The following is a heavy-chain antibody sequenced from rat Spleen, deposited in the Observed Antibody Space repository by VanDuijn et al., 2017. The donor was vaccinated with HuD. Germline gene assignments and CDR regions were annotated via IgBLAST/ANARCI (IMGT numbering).Heavy chain of an antibody. J-gene: IGHJ3*01. CDR3: ARGGYGYWSAY. Sequence: EVQLVESDGGLVQPGRSLKLSCAASGFTFSDYYMAWVRQAPTKGLEWVATISYDGSSTYYRDSVKGRFTISRDNAKSTLYLQMDGLRSEDTANYYCARGGYGYWSAYWGQGTLVTVSS. D-gene: IGHD1-7*01. CDR1: GFTFSDYY. V-gene: IGHV5-29*01. CDR2: ISYDGSST.